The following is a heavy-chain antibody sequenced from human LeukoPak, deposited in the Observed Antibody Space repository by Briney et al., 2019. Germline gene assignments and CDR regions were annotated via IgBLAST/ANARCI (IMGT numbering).Heavy chain of an antibody. CDR2: MSYDGHNK. CDR1: GFTLRHYA. CDR3: ARTISVFGILPDNWLDS. Sequence: GGPLRLSCAGSGFTLRHYAMHWLRQAPGKGLEWLAVMSYDGHNKSYSDSVEGRFTISRDDSKNTLYLHLNSLRSEDTGIYYCARTISVFGILPDNWLDSWGQGIPVTVSS. J-gene: IGHJ5*01. V-gene: IGHV3-30*03. D-gene: IGHD3-3*01.